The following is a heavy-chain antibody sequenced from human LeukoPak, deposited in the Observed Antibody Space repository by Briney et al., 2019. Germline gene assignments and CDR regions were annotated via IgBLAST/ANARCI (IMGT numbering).Heavy chain of an antibody. CDR3: AKDTSSYYIDV. Sequence: GGSLRLSCAASGFTFSSYAMTWVRQAPGKGLEWVSTISGSGVSTYYADSVKGRCTISRDNSKNTLSLQMNSLRAEDTAVYYCAKDTSSYYIDVWGKGTTVTVSS. J-gene: IGHJ6*03. V-gene: IGHV3-23*01. CDR1: GFTFSSYA. D-gene: IGHD3-16*01. CDR2: ISGSGVST.